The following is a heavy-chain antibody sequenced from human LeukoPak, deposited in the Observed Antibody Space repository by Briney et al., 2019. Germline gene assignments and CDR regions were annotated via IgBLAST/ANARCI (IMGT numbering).Heavy chain of an antibody. CDR1: GVTVSSNY. J-gene: IGHJ6*03. CDR3: ARTLAYYDILTTYYYYYMDV. V-gene: IGHV3-53*01. Sequence: GGSLILSCASAGVTVSSNYMSWVRQVPGKGLEWASVIFSDGSTYYANSVKGRFTISRDNSKSTLYLQMNSLRAEDTAVYYCARTLAYYDILTTYYYYYMDVWGKGTTVTVSS. D-gene: IGHD3-9*01. CDR2: IFSDGST.